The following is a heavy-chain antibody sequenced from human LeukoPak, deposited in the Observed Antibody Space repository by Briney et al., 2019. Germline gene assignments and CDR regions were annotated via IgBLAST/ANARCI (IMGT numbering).Heavy chain of an antibody. V-gene: IGHV3-30*02. Sequence: GEPLRLSCAASGFSFSSFGMHWVRQAPGKGLEWVTSIRYDGSRKHYTDSVKGRFTISRDNSKNTLYLQMNSLRDEDTAVYYCAKDYGDFGDSSSYLDHWGQGTLVTVSS. CDR1: GFSFSSFG. CDR2: IRYDGSRK. CDR3: AKDYGDFGDSSSYLDH. D-gene: IGHD4-17*01. J-gene: IGHJ4*02.